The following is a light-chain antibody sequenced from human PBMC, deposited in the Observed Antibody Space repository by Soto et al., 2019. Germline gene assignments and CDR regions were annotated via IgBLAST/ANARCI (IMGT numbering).Light chain of an antibody. V-gene: IGKV3-20*01. CDR3: QQYGSSGT. CDR2: GAS. Sequence: EIVLTQSPGTPSLSPGERATLSCRASERLSSVYLAWYQQRPGQPPRLLIYGASNRATGIPDRFSGSGSGTDFTLTISRLEPEDFAVYYCQQYGSSGTFGQGTKVDIK. J-gene: IGKJ1*01. CDR1: ERLSSVY.